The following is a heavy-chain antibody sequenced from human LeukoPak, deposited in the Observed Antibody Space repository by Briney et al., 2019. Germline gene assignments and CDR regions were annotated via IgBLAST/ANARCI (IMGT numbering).Heavy chain of an antibody. CDR3: ARDVYGDYDY. Sequence: ETLSFTCAVYGGSFSGFYWSWIRQAPGKGLEWVANIKQDGSEKYYVDSVKGRFTISRDNAKNSLYLQMNSLRAEDTAVYYCARDVYGDYDYWGQGTLVTVSS. V-gene: IGHV3-7*01. D-gene: IGHD4-17*01. CDR2: IKQDGSEK. J-gene: IGHJ4*02. CDR1: GGSFSGFY.